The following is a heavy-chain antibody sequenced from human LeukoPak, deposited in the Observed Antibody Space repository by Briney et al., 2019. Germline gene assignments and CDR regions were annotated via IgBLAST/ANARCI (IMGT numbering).Heavy chain of an antibody. V-gene: IGHV1-69*06. CDR2: IIPIFGTA. J-gene: IGHJ4*02. CDR1: GGTLSSYG. Sequence: SVKLSCKASGGTLSSYGTSWVRHAPGQGLEWMGGIIPIFGTANYAQTLQGRVTITADRSTSTAYMELSSLRSEDTAVYYRARDPSGPYDFWGQGTLVTVSS. CDR3: ARDPSGPYDF.